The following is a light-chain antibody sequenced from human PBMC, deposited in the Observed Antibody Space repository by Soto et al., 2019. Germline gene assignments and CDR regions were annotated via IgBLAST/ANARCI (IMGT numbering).Light chain of an antibody. Sequence: QSVLTQPPSVSAAAGQRVTISCSGTTSNIGNNFVSWYQQFPRQSPKLLIFDNSKRPSGIPDRFSGSKSDTSSTLDITGLQPGDEADYYCGSWDSSLSVVVFGGGTKLTVL. CDR2: DNS. J-gene: IGLJ3*02. CDR3: GSWDSSLSVVV. CDR1: TSNIGNNF. V-gene: IGLV1-51*01.